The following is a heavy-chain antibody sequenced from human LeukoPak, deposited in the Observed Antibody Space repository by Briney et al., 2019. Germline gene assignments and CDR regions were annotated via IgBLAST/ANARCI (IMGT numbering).Heavy chain of an antibody. CDR2: IGGSGDKT. J-gene: IGHJ4*02. CDR1: GFTFNRND. V-gene: IGHV3-23*01. D-gene: IGHD6-19*01. Sequence: GGSLRLSCAASGFTFNRNDISWVRQAPGKGLEWVSTIGGSGDKTFYADSVKGRFTISRDNSKNMVHLQMNSLTGEDTALYYCVRRGDASSGWGDHDFWGQGALVTVSS. CDR3: VRRGDASSGWGDHDF.